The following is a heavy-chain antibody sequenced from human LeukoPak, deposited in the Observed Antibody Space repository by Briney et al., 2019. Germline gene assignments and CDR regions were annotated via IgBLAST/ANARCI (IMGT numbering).Heavy chain of an antibody. CDR3: ARDLGRSSWYDLNY. V-gene: IGHV1-18*01. D-gene: IGHD6-13*01. CDR2: ISAHNGNT. Sequence: ASVKVSCKASGYTFTSYGISWVRQAPGQGLEWMGWISAHNGNTNYAQKLQGRVTMTTDTSTSTAYMELRSLRSDDTAVYYCARDLGRSSWYDLNYWGQGTLVTVSS. CDR1: GYTFTSYG. J-gene: IGHJ4*02.